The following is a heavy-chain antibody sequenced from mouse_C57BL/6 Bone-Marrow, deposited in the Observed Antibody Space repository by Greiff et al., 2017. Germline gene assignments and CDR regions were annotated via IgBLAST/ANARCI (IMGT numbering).Heavy chain of an antibody. CDR2: INPYNGGT. D-gene: IGHD1-1*01. Sequence: DVQLQESGPVLVKPGASVKMSCKASGYTFTDYYMNWVKQSHGKSLEWIGVINPYNGGTSYNQKFKGKATLTVDKSSSTAYMELNSLTSEDSAVYYCARRDYGSSFAYWGQGTLVTVSA. CDR3: ARRDYGSSFAY. CDR1: GYTFTDYY. J-gene: IGHJ3*01. V-gene: IGHV1-19*01.